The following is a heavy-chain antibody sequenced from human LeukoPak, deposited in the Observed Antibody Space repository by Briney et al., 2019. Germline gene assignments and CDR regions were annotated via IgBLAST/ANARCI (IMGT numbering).Heavy chain of an antibody. D-gene: IGHD5-12*01. Sequence: SGPTLANPTQTLTLTCTFYWFSLSTRAAGAGWIRQPQGKSLEWTTLNYWDDDKRYSPSLKSRLTITKDTSKNQVVLTMTNMDPVDTATYYCARRDYSGYVSHFDYWGQGTLVTVSS. J-gene: IGHJ4*02. CDR3: ARRDYSGYVSHFDY. CDR1: WFSLSTRAAG. CDR2: NYWDDDK. V-gene: IGHV2-5*02.